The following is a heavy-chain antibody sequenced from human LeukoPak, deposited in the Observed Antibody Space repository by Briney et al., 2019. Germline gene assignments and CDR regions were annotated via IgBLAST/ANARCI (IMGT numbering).Heavy chain of an antibody. D-gene: IGHD1-26*01. J-gene: IGHJ4*02. Sequence: PGGSLRLSCAASGFTFSSYWMHWVRHAPGKGLVWVSRINSDGSSTSYADSVKGRFTISRDNTKNTLYLQMNSLRAEDTAVYYCTREVSGSLYFDYWGQGTLVTVSS. V-gene: IGHV3-74*01. CDR1: GFTFSSYW. CDR2: INSDGSST. CDR3: TREVSGSLYFDY.